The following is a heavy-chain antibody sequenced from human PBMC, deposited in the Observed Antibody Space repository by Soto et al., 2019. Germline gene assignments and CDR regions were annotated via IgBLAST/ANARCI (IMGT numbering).Heavy chain of an antibody. Sequence: QVQLVQSGAEVKKPGASVKVSCKASGYTFTGYYMHWVRQAPGQGLEWMGWINPNSGGTNYAQKFQGWVTMTRDTSISTAYMELSRLRSDDTAVYYCARDRGGTIFGPRGGFDPWGQGTLVTVSS. CDR2: INPNSGGT. J-gene: IGHJ5*02. V-gene: IGHV1-2*04. D-gene: IGHD3-3*01. CDR3: ARDRGGTIFGPRGGFDP. CDR1: GYTFTGYY.